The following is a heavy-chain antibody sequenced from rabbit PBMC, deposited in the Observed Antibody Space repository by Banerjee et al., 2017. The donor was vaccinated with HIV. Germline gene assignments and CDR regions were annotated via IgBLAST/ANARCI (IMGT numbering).Heavy chain of an antibody. V-gene: IGHV1S45*01. CDR3: ARGDVTSGRYYRL. D-gene: IGHD1-1*01. CDR1: GFTISSSYW. Sequence: QEQLVEYGGGLVQPEGSLTLTCTASGFTISSSYWICWVRQAPGKGLEWIACIDAGSSGNTYYASWAKGRFTISKTSSTTVTLQMTSLTAADTATYFCARGDVTSGRYYRLWGPGTLVTVS. CDR2: IDAGSSGNT. J-gene: IGHJ4*01.